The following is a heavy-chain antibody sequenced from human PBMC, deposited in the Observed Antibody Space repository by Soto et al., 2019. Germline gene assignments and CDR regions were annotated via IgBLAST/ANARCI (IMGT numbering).Heavy chain of an antibody. CDR2: INPNGGST. CDR3: ARDLAAADY. D-gene: IGHD6-13*01. Sequence: QVHLVQSGAEVKKPGASVKVSCKASGSTFITYYINWVRQALGQGFEWIGIINPNGGSTNYAQKFRGRVTMARDTSTSTVYMDLSSLRSDDTAVYYCARDLAAADYWGQGTLVTVSS. J-gene: IGHJ4*02. V-gene: IGHV1-46*01. CDR1: GSTFITYY.